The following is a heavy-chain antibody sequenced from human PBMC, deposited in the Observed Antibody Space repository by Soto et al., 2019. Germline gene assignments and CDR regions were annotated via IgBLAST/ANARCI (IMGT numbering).Heavy chain of an antibody. CDR3: ARGGVRYSSASLDYYYCVDV. CDR2: INPNSGGT. CDR1: GYTFTGYY. V-gene: IGHV1-2*04. J-gene: IGHJ6*03. Sequence: QVHLVQSGAEVKKPGASVKVSCKASGYTFTGYYMHWVRQAPGQGLEWMGWINPNSGGTNYAQKFQGWVTMTMDTSIRTAYMELRRLRSDDTAVYYCARGGVRYSSASLDYYYCVDVWGKVTTVTVSS. D-gene: IGHD6-6*01.